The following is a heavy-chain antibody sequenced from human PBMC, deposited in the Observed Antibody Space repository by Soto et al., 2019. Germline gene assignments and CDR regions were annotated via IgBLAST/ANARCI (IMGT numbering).Heavy chain of an antibody. V-gene: IGHV3-23*01. J-gene: IGHJ5*02. CDR3: AKERYGDRRLINWFDP. CDR1: GFTFSSYA. CDR2: ISGSGGST. Sequence: GGSLRLSCAASGFTFSSYAMSWVRQAPGKGLEWVSAISGSGGSTYYADSVKGRFTISRDNSKNTLYLQMNSLRAEDTAVYYCAKERYGDRRLINWFDPWGQGTLVTVSS. D-gene: IGHD4-17*01.